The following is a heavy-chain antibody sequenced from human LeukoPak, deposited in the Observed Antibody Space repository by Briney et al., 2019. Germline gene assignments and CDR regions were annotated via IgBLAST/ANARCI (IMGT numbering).Heavy chain of an antibody. CDR3: AREGRGLRSPRFGESPRFDS. D-gene: IGHD3-10*01. CDR1: GFILSDYW. CDR2: IKQGGSEK. J-gene: IGHJ4*02. Sequence: SGGSLRLSCAASGFILSDYWMGWVRQAPGRGLEWVANIKQGGSEKYYVDSVKGRLTISRDNAKNSVYLQMNCLRAEDTAVYYCAREGRGLRSPRFGESPRFDSWGQGTLVTVSS. V-gene: IGHV3-7*04.